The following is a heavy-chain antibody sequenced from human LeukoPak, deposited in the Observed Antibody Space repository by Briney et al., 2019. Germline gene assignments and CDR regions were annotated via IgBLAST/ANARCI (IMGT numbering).Heavy chain of an antibody. CDR1: GFTFSSYV. J-gene: IGHJ4*02. Sequence: GGSLRLSCAASGFTFSSYVMHWVRQSPGKGLEWVAVISYAVSNKYYADSVKGRFTISRDNSKNTLYLQMDSLRAEDTAVYYCAKANTAMSYFDYWGQGTLVTVSS. D-gene: IGHD5-18*01. CDR2: ISYAVSNK. CDR3: AKANTAMSYFDY. V-gene: IGHV3-30*18.